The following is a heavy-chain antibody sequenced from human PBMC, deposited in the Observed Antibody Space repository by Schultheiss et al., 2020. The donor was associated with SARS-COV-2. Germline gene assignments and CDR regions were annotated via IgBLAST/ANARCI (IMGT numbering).Heavy chain of an antibody. D-gene: IGHD3-10*01. Sequence: SETLSLTCAVYGGSFSGYYWSWIRQPPGKGLEWIGEINHSGSTNYNPSLKSRVTISVDTSKNQFSLKLSSVTAADTALYYCARQGGSYGSGSWYYYYMDVWGKGTTVTVSS. CDR2: INHSGST. CDR1: GGSFSGYY. V-gene: IGHV4-34*01. J-gene: IGHJ6*03. CDR3: ARQGGSYGSGSWYYYYMDV.